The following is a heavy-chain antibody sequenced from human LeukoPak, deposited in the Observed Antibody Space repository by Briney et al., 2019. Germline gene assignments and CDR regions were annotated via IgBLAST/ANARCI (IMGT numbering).Heavy chain of an antibody. D-gene: IGHD3-9*01. Sequence: PGGSLRLSCAASGFTFSSYSMNWVRQAPGRGLEWVSSISSSGIYIYYADSVKGRFTISRDNAKNSLYLQMNSLRAEDTAVYYCARDGPLLRYFGTPEYYFDYWGQGTLVTVSS. V-gene: IGHV3-21*04. J-gene: IGHJ4*02. CDR2: ISSSGIYI. CDR3: ARDGPLLRYFGTPEYYFDY. CDR1: GFTFSSYS.